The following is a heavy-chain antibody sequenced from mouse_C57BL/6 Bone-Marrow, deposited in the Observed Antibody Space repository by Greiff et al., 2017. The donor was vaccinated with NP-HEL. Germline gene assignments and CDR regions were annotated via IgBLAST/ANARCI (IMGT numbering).Heavy chain of an antibody. CDR2: IYPGSGST. V-gene: IGHV1-55*01. CDR3: ARVALCYYDGGGYFDY. J-gene: IGHJ2*01. CDR1: GYTFTSYW. D-gene: IGHD1-1*01. Sequence: QVQLQQPGAELVKPGASVKMSCKASGYTFTSYWITWVKQRPGQGLEWIGDIYPGSGSTNYNEKFKSKATLTVDTSSSTAYMQLSSLTSEDSAVYYWARVALCYYDGGGYFDYWGQGTTLTVSS.